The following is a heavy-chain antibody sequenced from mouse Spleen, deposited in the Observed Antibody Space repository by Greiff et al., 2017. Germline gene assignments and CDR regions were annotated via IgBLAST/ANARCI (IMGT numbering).Heavy chain of an antibody. J-gene: IGHJ1*01. CDR2: ISDGGSYT. V-gene: IGHV5-4*02. D-gene: IGHD2-10*02. Sequence: EVMLVESGGGLVKPGGSLKLSCAASGFTFSDYYMYWVRQTPEKRLEWVATISDGGSYTYYPDSVKGRFTISRDNAKNNLYLQMSSLKSEDTAMYYCARDPYGNYWYFDVWGAGTTVTVSS. CDR1: GFTFSDYY. CDR3: ARDPYGNYWYFDV.